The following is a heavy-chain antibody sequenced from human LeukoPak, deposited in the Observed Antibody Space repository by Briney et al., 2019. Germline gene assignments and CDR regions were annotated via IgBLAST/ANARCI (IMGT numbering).Heavy chain of an antibody. V-gene: IGHV3-21*01. D-gene: IGHD3-10*01. Sequence: PGGSLRLSCAAYGFAFSVYAMSWLRQPPGKGLEWVSSISSSSSYIYYADSVKGRFTISRDNAKNSLYLQMNSLRAEDTAVYYCARAEVTMVRGVLDYWGQGTLVTVSS. CDR2: ISSSSSYI. J-gene: IGHJ4*02. CDR3: ARAEVTMVRGVLDY. CDR1: GFAFSVYA.